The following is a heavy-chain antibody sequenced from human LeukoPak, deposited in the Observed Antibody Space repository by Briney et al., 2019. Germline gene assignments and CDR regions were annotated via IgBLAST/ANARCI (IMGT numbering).Heavy chain of an antibody. D-gene: IGHD2-2*02. CDR3: AKAGCGSTSCYTNDAFDI. CDR1: GFTFSSYA. CDR2: ISGSGGST. J-gene: IGHJ3*02. Sequence: GGSLRLSCAASGFTFSSYAMSWVRQAPGKGLEWVSAISGSGGSTYYADSVKGRFTISRDNSKNTLYLQMNSLRAEDMALYYCAKAGCGSTSCYTNDAFDIWGQGTMVTVSS. V-gene: IGHV3-23*01.